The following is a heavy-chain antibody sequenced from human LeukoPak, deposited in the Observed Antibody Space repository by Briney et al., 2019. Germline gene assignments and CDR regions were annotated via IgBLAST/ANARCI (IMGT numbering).Heavy chain of an antibody. V-gene: IGHV3-30*03. J-gene: IGHJ4*02. Sequence: GGSLRLSCAASGFTFSSYGMHWVRPAPGKGLEWVAVISYDGSKKYYADSVKGRFTISRDNSKNTLYLQMNSLRAEDTAGYYCAREDWFHFDYWGQGTLVTVSS. CDR3: AREDWFHFDY. CDR2: ISYDGSKK. D-gene: IGHD3-10*01. CDR1: GFTFSSYG.